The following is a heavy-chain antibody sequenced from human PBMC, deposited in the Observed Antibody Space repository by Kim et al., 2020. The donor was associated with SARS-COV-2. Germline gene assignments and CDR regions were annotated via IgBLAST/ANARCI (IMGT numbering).Heavy chain of an antibody. D-gene: IGHD6-13*01. J-gene: IGHJ6*02. V-gene: IGHV3-33*01. Sequence: GGSLRLSCAASGFTFSSYGMHWVRQAPGKGLEWVAVIWYDGSKKYYADSVKGRFTISRDNSKNTLYLQMNSLRAEDTAVYYCAGVKDGSRSWFDYYYYAMDVWGQGTTVTVSS. CDR1: GFTFSSYG. CDR2: IWYDGSKK. CDR3: AGVKDGSRSWFDYYYYAMDV.